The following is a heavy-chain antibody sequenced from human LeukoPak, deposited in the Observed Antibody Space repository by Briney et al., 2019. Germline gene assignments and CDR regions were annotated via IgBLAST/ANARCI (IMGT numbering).Heavy chain of an antibody. CDR2: ISGSGGST. CDR3: AKASEVGRGYFDY. J-gene: IGHJ4*02. Sequence: PGGSLRLSCAASGFSFSSYAMSWVRQAPGKGLEWVSVISGSGGSTNYAASVKGRFTMSRDNSQNTLYLQMNSLRVGDTAVYYCAKASEVGRGYFDYWGQGTLVTVSS. D-gene: IGHD1-26*01. CDR1: GFSFSSYA. V-gene: IGHV3-23*01.